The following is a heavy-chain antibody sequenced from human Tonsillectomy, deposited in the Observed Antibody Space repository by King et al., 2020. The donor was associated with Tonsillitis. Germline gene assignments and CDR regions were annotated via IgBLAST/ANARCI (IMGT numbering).Heavy chain of an antibody. V-gene: IGHV3-7*01. CDR1: GFTLSSYW. CDR3: ARDRGAFDI. D-gene: IGHD3-10*01. CDR2: IKQDGSEK. J-gene: IGHJ3*02. Sequence: DVQLVESGGGLVQPGGSLRLSCAVSGFTLSSYWMTWVRQAPGKGLEWVANIKQDGSEKYYVDSVKGRFTISRDNAKNSLYLQINSLRAEDTAVYYCARDRGAFDIWGQGTRVTVSS.